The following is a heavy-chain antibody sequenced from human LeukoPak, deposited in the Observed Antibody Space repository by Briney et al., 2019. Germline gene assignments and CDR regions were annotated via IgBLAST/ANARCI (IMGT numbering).Heavy chain of an antibody. J-gene: IGHJ3*02. V-gene: IGHV4-59*01. CDR2: IYYSGST. CDR3: ARSAMISGAFDI. Sequence: PSETLSPTCTVSGGSISSYYWSWIRQPPGKGLEWIGYIYYSGSTNYNPSLKSRVTISVDTSKNQFSLKLSSVTAADTAVYYCARSAMISGAFDIWGQGTMVTVSS. D-gene: IGHD3-22*01. CDR1: GGSISSYY.